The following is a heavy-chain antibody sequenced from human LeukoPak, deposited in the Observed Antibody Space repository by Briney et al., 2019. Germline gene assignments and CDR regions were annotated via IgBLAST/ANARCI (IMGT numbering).Heavy chain of an antibody. CDR2: INWNGGST. Sequence: GGSLRLSCAASGFTFDDYGMSWVRQAPGKGLEWVSGINWNGGSTGYADSVKGRFTISRDNAKNSLYLQTNSLRAEDTALYYCARVYATEYYFDYWGQGTLVTVSS. CDR1: GFTFDDYG. J-gene: IGHJ4*02. V-gene: IGHV3-20*04. D-gene: IGHD5/OR15-5a*01. CDR3: ARVYATEYYFDY.